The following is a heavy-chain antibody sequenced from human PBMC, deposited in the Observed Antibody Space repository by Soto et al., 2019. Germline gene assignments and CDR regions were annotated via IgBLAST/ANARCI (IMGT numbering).Heavy chain of an antibody. CDR2: ISSSSTYI. J-gene: IGHJ4*02. V-gene: IGHV3-21*06. D-gene: IGHD3-22*01. CDR1: GFAFSSFS. Sequence: EVQLVQSGGGLVKPGGSLRLSCAGSGFAFSSFSMTWVRQAPGKGLEWVSSISSSSTYIYYADSVKGRFTISRDDAKNSLFLQMSTLRVEDTAIYYCARGGDTSGSWPRYWGQGTLVTVSS. CDR3: ARGGDTSGSWPRY.